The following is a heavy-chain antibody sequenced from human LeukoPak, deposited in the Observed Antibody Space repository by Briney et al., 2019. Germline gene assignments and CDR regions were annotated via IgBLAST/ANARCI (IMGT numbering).Heavy chain of an antibody. CDR3: ARDFSGSSPGVVDY. CDR1: GYTFTGYY. CDR2: INPNSGGT. V-gene: IGHV1-2*02. Sequence: ASVKVSCKASGYTFTGYYMHWVRQAPGQGLEWMGWINPNSGGTNYAQKFQGRVTMTRDTSISTAYMELSRLRSDDTAVYYCARDFSGSSPGVVDYWAREPWSPSPQ. J-gene: IGHJ4*02. D-gene: IGHD1-26*01.